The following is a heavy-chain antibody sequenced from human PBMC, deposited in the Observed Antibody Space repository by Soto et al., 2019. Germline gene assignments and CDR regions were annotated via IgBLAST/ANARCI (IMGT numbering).Heavy chain of an antibody. CDR2: ITAENGNT. Sequence: QIQLVQSGAEVKKPGASVKVSCQASGYSFTSYGITWVRQAPGQGPEWLGWITAENGNTNYAQKFQGRTTMTTETSTNTAYMELRGLRSDDTAVYYCARVVLEWLPTSGFDYWGQGTLVTVSS. V-gene: IGHV1-18*04. CDR1: GYSFTSYG. CDR3: ARVVLEWLPTSGFDY. D-gene: IGHD3-3*01. J-gene: IGHJ4*02.